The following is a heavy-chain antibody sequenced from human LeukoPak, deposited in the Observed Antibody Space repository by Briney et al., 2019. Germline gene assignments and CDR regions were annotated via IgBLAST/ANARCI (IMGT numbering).Heavy chain of an antibody. CDR2: ISSSGSTI. CDR3: AKDNWNDNWFDP. D-gene: IGHD1-20*01. Sequence: KPGGSLRLSCAASGFTFSDYYMSWIRQAPGKGLEWVSYISSSGSTIYYADSVKGRFTISRDNAKNSLYLQMNSLRAEGTAVYYCAKDNWNDNWFDPWGQGTLVTVSS. V-gene: IGHV3-11*04. J-gene: IGHJ5*02. CDR1: GFTFSDYY.